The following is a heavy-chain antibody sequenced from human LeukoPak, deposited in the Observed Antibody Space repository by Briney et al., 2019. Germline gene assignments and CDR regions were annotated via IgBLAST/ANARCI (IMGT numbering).Heavy chain of an antibody. CDR2: ISAYNGNT. Sequence: GASVKVSCKASSYTFISYGITWVRQAPGQGLEWMGWISAYNGNTNYAQKFQGRVTMTTDTHTSTAYMELRSLRSDDTAVYYCARVPIPELLWVGEEQGGYYYYYMDVWGKGTTVTISS. V-gene: IGHV1-18*01. CDR1: SYTFISYG. J-gene: IGHJ6*03. CDR3: ARVPIPELLWVGEEQGGYYYYYMDV. D-gene: IGHD3-10*01.